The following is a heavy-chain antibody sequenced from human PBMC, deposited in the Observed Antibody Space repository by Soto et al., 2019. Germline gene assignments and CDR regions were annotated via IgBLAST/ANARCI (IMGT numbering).Heavy chain of an antibody. CDR1: GFSFSSYR. Sequence: CVRVSCAACGFSFSSYRMHWVRQAPGKGLEWVAVIWYDGSNKYYADSVKGRFTISRDNSKNTLYLQMNSLRAEDTAVYYCARDSSCSTPSCYSYYYGMDVSGQGTTVTVT. CDR2: IWYDGSNK. D-gene: IGHD2-2*02. CDR3: ARDSSCSTPSCYSYYYGMDV. J-gene: IGHJ6*02. V-gene: IGHV3-33*01.